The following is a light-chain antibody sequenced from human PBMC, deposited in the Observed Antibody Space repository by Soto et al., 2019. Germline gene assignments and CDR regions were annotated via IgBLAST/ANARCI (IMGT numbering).Light chain of an antibody. V-gene: IGLV1-47*02. J-gene: IGLJ2*01. CDR3: AAWDDSLSAVV. Sequence: QSALTQPPSASGTPGQRVTISCSGSSSNIGDNDVYWYHQLPGTAPKLVIQINNQRPSGVPDRFSGSKSGTSASLAISGLRSEDEADYYCAAWDDSLSAVVFGGGTKLTVL. CDR1: SSNIGDND. CDR2: INN.